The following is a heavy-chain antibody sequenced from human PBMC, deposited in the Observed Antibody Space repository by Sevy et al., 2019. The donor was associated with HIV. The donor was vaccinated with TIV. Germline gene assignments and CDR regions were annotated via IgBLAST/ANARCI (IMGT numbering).Heavy chain of an antibody. Sequence: SETLSLTCTVSGGSISRSSYYWGWIRQTPGKGLEWIGSMYYTGSTYYNPSLKSRVTISVDASKNQFSLKLSSVTAADTAVYYCSAPPFFHDFGSHWFDPWGQGILVTVSS. J-gene: IGHJ5*02. CDR1: GGSISRSSYY. CDR2: MYYTGST. V-gene: IGHV4-39*01. CDR3: SAPPFFHDFGSHWFDP. D-gene: IGHD3-3*01.